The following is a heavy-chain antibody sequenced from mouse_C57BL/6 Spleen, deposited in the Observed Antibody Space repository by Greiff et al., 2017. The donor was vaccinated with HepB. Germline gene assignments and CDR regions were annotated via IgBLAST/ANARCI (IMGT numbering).Heavy chain of an antibody. D-gene: IGHD1-1*01. Sequence: VQLQESGAELVKPGASVKISCKASGYAFSSYWMNWVKQRPGKGLEWIGQIYPGDGDTNYTGKFKGKATLTADKSSSTAYMQLSSLTSEDSAVYFCAREDYYGSSYGKAWFAYWGQGTLVTVSA. V-gene: IGHV1-80*01. CDR3: AREDYYGSSYGKAWFAY. J-gene: IGHJ3*01. CDR2: IYPGDGDT. CDR1: GYAFSSYW.